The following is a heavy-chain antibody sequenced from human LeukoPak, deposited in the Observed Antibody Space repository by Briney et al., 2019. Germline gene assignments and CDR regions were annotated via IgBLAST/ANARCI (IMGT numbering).Heavy chain of an antibody. CDR1: GYTFTGYY. CDR2: IDPNSGGT. D-gene: IGHD3/OR15-3a*01. CDR3: ARDREGLAYFDY. Sequence: ASVKVSCKASGYTFTGYYMHWVRQAPGQGLELMGLIDPNSGGTDYAQKFRGRVTMTRDTSTSKAYMDLSSLISDDTAVYYCARDREGLAYFDYWGQGTLVIVSS. J-gene: IGHJ4*02. V-gene: IGHV1-2*02.